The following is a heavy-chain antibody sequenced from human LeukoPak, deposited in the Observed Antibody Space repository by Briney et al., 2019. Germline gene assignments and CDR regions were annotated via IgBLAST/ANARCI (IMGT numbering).Heavy chain of an antibody. CDR3: ASVRYSGYDGWFDP. CDR1: GGSISSYY. J-gene: IGHJ5*02. CDR2: IYHSGST. Sequence: PSETLSLTCTVSGGSISSYYWSWIRQPPGKGLEWIGYIYHSGSTYYNPSLKSRVTISVDRSKNQFSLKLSSVTAADTAVYYCASVRYSGYDGWFDPWGQGTLVTVSS. V-gene: IGHV4-59*12. D-gene: IGHD5-12*01.